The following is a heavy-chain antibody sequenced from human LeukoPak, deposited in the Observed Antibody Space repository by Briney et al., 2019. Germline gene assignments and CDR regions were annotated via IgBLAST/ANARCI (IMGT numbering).Heavy chain of an antibody. CDR3: ARCGGTYYYYYYMDG. CDR2: IIPIFGTA. V-gene: IGHV1-69*13. J-gene: IGHJ6*03. Sequence: VASVKVSCKASGGTFSSYAISWVRQAPGQGLEWMGGIIPIFGTANYAQKFQGRVTITADESTSTAYMELSSLRSEDTAVYYCARCGGTYYYYYYMDGWGTGTTVTISS. CDR1: GGTFSSYA. D-gene: IGHD3-16*01.